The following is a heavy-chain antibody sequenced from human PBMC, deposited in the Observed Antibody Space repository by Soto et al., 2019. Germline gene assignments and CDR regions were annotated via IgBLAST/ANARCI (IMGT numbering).Heavy chain of an antibody. V-gene: IGHV1-46*01. J-gene: IGHJ5*02. Sequence: ASVKVSCKASGYTFTSYYMHWVRQAPGQGLEWMGIINPSGGSTSYAQKFQGRVTMTRDTSTSTVYMELSSLRSEDTAVYYCAREDCSGGSCYWFDPWGQGTLVTVS. D-gene: IGHD2-15*01. CDR3: AREDCSGGSCYWFDP. CDR1: GYTFTSYY. CDR2: INPSGGST.